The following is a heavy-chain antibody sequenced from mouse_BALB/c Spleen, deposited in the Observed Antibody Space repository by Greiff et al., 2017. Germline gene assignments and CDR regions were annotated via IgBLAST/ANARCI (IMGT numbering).Heavy chain of an antibody. J-gene: IGHJ4*01. Sequence: EVKLVESGGGLVQPKGSLKLSCAASGFSFNTYAMNWVRQAPGKGLEWVARIRSKSNNYATYYADSVKDRFTISRDDSQSMLYLQMNNLKTEDTAMYYCVRLYDGMDYWGQGTSVTVSS. CDR2: IRSKSNNYAT. CDR1: GFSFNTYA. D-gene: IGHD2-3*01. V-gene: IGHV10-1*02. CDR3: VRLYDGMDY.